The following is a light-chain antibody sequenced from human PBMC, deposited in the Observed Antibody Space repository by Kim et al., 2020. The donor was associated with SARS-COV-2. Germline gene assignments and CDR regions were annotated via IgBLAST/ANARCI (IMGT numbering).Light chain of an antibody. CDR1: SSDIGSNT. J-gene: IGLJ1*01. V-gene: IGLV1-44*01. Sequence: QSVLTQPPSASGTPGQRVTISCSGSSSDIGSNTVAWYQQVPGSAPKLLIHGNDQRPSGVPDRFSGSKSGTSASLAISGLQSEDEADYYCAAWDDSLNGRVFGTGTKVTVL. CDR2: GND. CDR3: AAWDDSLNGRV.